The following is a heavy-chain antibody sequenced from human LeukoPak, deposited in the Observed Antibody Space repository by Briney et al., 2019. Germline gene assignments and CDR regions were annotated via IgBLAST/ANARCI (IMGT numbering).Heavy chain of an antibody. Sequence: GGSLRLSCAASGFTFSSYAMHWVRQAPGKGLEWVAVMSYDGSNKYYADSVKGRFTISRDNSKNTLYLQMNSLRAEDTAVYYCARPPSSMVRGVIPFDYWGQGTLVTVSS. D-gene: IGHD3-10*01. J-gene: IGHJ4*02. CDR2: MSYDGSNK. CDR1: GFTFSSYA. CDR3: ARPPSSMVRGVIPFDY. V-gene: IGHV3-30*04.